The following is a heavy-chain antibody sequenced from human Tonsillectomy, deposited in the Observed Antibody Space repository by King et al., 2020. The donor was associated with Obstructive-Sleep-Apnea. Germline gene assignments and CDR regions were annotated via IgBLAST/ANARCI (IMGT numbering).Heavy chain of an antibody. J-gene: IGHJ4*02. CDR3: ARTLAVGATLIDY. Sequence: VTFRESGPALVKPTQTLTLTCTFSGVSLSTSGMCVSWIRQPPGKALEWLARIDWECDKYYSTSLKTMLTIPKDTSKNQVVLTMTNMDPVDTATYYCARTLAVGATLIDYWGQGTLVTVSS. CDR2: IDWECDK. D-gene: IGHD1-26*01. CDR1: GVSLSTSGMC. V-gene: IGHV2-70*11.